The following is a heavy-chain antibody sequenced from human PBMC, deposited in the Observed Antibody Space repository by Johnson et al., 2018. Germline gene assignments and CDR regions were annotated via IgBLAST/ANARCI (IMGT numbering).Heavy chain of an antibody. J-gene: IGHJ6*02. CDR2: IWYDGSNK. CDR3: ARDGQPRDYYYYGMGV. Sequence: QVQLVESGGGVVQPGRSPRLSCAASGFTFSSYGMHWVRQAPGKGLVWVAVIWYDGSNKSYADPVKGRFTISRDNSKNTLYLQMNSLRAEDTAVYYCARDGQPRDYYYYGMGVWGQGTTVTVSS. CDR1: GFTFSSYG. V-gene: IGHV3-33*01.